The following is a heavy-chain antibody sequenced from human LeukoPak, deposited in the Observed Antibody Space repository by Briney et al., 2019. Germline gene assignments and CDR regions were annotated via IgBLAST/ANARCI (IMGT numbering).Heavy chain of an antibody. J-gene: IGHJ6*03. Sequence: ASVKVSCKASGYTFTGYYMHWVRQAPGQGLEWMGWINPDSGGTNYGQKFQGRVTMSRDTSISTAYMELSRLNSDDTAVYYCAYVRIGADRQISYYYYLDVWGKGTTVTVSS. CDR3: AYVRIGADRQISYYYYLDV. CDR2: INPDSGGT. D-gene: IGHD6-6*01. CDR1: GYTFTGYY. V-gene: IGHV1-2*02.